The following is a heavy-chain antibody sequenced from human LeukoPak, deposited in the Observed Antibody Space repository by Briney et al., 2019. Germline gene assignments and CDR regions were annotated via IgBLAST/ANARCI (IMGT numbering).Heavy chain of an antibody. CDR2: ISAYNGNT. D-gene: IGHD6-6*01. V-gene: IGHV1-18*01. J-gene: IGHJ5*02. Sequence: GASVKVSCKASGYTFTSYGISWVRQAPGQGLEWMGWISAYNGNTNYAQKLQGRVTMTTDTSTSTAYMELRSLRSDDTAVYYCARDSPVEYSSSANWFDPWGQGTLVTVSS. CDR1: GYTFTSYG. CDR3: ARDSPVEYSSSANWFDP.